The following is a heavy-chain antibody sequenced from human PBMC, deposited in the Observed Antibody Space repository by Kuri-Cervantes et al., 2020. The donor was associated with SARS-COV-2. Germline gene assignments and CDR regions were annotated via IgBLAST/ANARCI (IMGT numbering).Heavy chain of an antibody. CDR1: GGSVSSGSYY. CDR2: IYYSGSN. J-gene: IGHJ3*02. V-gene: IGHV4-61*01. Sequence: SETLSLTCTVSGGSVSSGSYYWSWMRQPPGKGLGWIGYIYYSGSNKYNPSLKSRVTISVDTSKNQFSLKLSSVTAADTAVYYCAREWLTNWGRPDDAFDIWGQGTMVTVSS. D-gene: IGHD7-27*01. CDR3: AREWLTNWGRPDDAFDI.